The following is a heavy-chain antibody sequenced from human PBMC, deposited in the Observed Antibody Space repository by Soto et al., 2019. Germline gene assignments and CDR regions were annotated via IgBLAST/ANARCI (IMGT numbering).Heavy chain of an antibody. CDR1: GFTFSSYA. D-gene: IGHD3-22*01. J-gene: IGHJ6*02. CDR3: ARVYSSGYSLYYYGMDV. Sequence: GGSLRLSCAASGFTFSSYAMHWVRQAPGKGLEWVAVISYDGSNKYYADSVKGRFTISRDNSKNTLYLQMNSLRAEDTAVYYCARVYSSGYSLYYYGMDVWGQGTTVTVSS. V-gene: IGHV3-30-3*01. CDR2: ISYDGSNK.